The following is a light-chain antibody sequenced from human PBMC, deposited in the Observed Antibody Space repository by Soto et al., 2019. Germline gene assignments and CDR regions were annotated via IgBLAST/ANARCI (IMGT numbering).Light chain of an antibody. J-gene: IGLJ2*01. CDR1: SSDVGSYNL. Sequence: SALTQPASVSGPPGQSITISCPGTSSDVGSYNLVSWYQQHPGKAPKLMIYEGSKRHSGVSNRFSGSKSGNTASLTISGLQAEDEADYYCCSYAGSSTWVFGGGTKLTVL. CDR2: EGS. V-gene: IGLV2-23*01. CDR3: CSYAGSSTWV.